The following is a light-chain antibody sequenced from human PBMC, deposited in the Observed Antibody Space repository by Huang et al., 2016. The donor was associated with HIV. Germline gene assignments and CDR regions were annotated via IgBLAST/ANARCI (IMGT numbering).Light chain of an antibody. CDR2: CAS. CDR1: QGITNS. V-gene: IGKV1-NL1*01. CDR3: QQYYTTPWT. Sequence: DIHMTQSPSSLSVSVGDRVTIICRPSQGITNSLAWYQQKPGEAPKLLLYCASSLESGVPTRFSGSGSGTNYTLTISSLRPEDWATYYCQQYYTTPWTFGQGTKVEIK. J-gene: IGKJ1*01.